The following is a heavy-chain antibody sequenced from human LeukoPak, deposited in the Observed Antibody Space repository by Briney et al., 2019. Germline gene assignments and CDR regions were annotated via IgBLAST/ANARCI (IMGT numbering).Heavy chain of an antibody. V-gene: IGHV3-33*01. CDR1: GFTFSSYG. CDR2: IWYDGSNK. D-gene: IGHD2-2*02. J-gene: IGHJ1*01. CDR3: ARGEGYCSSTSCYNGYSQQ. Sequence: GRSLRLSCAASGFTFSSYGMHWVRQAPGKGLEWVAVIWYDGSNKYYADSVKGRFTISRDNSKNTLYLQMNSLRAEDTAVYYCARGEGYCSSTSCYNGYSQQWGQGTLVTVSS.